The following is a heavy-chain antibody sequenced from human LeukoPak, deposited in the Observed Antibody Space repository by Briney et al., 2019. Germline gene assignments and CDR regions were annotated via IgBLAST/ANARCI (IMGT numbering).Heavy chain of an antibody. CDR1: GFTFRSYE. CDR2: ISSSGTTV. Sequence: GGSLRLSCAASGFTFRSYEMNWVRQAPGKGLDWVSYISSSGTTVYYAGSVKGRFTVSRDNAKNSLYLQMNSLRAEDTAVYYCARSIKGDSDHWGQGTLVSVSS. D-gene: IGHD3-10*01. CDR3: ARSIKGDSDH. J-gene: IGHJ4*02. V-gene: IGHV3-48*03.